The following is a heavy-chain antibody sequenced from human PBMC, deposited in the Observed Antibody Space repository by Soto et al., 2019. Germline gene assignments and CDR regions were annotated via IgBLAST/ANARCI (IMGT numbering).Heavy chain of an antibody. CDR2: IIPIFGTA. CDR1: GGTFSSYA. D-gene: IGHD3-16*02. V-gene: IGHV1-69*01. Sequence: QVQLVQSGAEVKKPGSSVKVSCKASGGTFSSYAISWVRQAPGQGLEWMGGIIPIFGTASYAQKFQGRVTITADESTSTAYMELSSLRSEDTAVYYCARRRLGELSLPFDYWGQGTLVTVSS. CDR3: ARRRLGELSLPFDY. J-gene: IGHJ4*02.